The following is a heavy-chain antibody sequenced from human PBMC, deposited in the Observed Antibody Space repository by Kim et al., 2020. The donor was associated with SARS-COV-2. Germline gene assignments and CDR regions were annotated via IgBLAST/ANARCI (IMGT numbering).Heavy chain of an antibody. V-gene: IGHV3-49*02. J-gene: IGHJ6*02. CDR3: TRVAAAGRVYYYYYGMDV. Sequence: KGRFTISRDDSKSIAYLQMSSLKTEDTAVYYCTRVAAAGRVYYYYYGMDVWGQGTTVTVSS. D-gene: IGHD6-13*01.